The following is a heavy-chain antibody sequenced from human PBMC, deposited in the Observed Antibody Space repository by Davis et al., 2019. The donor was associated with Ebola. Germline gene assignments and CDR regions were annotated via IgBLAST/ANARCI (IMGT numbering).Heavy chain of an antibody. V-gene: IGHV3-21*04. CDR2: LGTSADT. CDR3: ARDVVGATL. D-gene: IGHD1-26*01. CDR1: GFVFSSYV. J-gene: IGHJ4*02. Sequence: GESLKISCAASGFVFSSYVMSWVRRAPGKGLEWVSTLGTSADTYYADSVKGRFTISRDNAKNSLYLQMNSLRAEDTAVYYCARDVVGATLWGQGTLVTVSS.